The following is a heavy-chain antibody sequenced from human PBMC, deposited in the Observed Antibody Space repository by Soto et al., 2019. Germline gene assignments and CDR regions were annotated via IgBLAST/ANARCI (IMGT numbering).Heavy chain of an antibody. V-gene: IGHV3-23*01. D-gene: IGHD6-13*01. CDR3: AKVKQQLVQLYYFDY. J-gene: IGHJ4*02. CDR2: ISGSGGST. Sequence: LRLSCAASGFTFSSYAMSWVRQAPGKGLEWVSAISGSGGSTYYADSVKGRFTISRDNSKNTLYLQMNSLRAEDTAVYYCAKVKQQLVQLYYFDYWGQGTLVTVSS. CDR1: GFTFSSYA.